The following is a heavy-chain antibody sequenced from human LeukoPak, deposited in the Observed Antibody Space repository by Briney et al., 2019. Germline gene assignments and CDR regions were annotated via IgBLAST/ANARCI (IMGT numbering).Heavy chain of an antibody. J-gene: IGHJ4*02. Sequence: GGSLRLSCAASGFTFSSYEMNWVRQAPGKGLEWVSYISSSGSTIYYADSVKGRFTISRDNAKNSLYLQMNSLRAEDTAVYYCAGGATVTRFDYWGQGTPVTVSS. D-gene: IGHD4-17*01. CDR1: GFTFSSYE. CDR2: ISSSGSTI. V-gene: IGHV3-48*03. CDR3: AGGATVTRFDY.